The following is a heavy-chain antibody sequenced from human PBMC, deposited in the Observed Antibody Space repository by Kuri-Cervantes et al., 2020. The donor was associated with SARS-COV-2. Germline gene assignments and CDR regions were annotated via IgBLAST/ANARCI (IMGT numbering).Heavy chain of an antibody. CDR2: ISSSSSTI. V-gene: IGHV3-48*01. CDR1: GFTFSSYS. Sequence: GGSLRLSCAASGFTFSSYSMNWVRQAPGKGLEWVSYISSSSSTIYYADSVKGRFTISRDNAKNSLYLQMNSLRAEDTAVYYCASLRPNYNWNYEEGPRYYYYMDVWGKGTPVTVSS. CDR3: ASLRPNYNWNYEEGPRYYYYMDV. J-gene: IGHJ6*03. D-gene: IGHD1-7*01.